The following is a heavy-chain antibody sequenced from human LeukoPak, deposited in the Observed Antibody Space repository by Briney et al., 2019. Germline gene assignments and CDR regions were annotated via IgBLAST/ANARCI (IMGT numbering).Heavy chain of an antibody. CDR3: IRDSTPGGAEY. J-gene: IGHJ4*02. CDR1: GFTFSSYS. D-gene: IGHD3-10*01. CDR2: ISSSSSYI. V-gene: IGHV3-21*04. Sequence: PRGSLRLSCAAPGFTFSSYSMNWVRQAPGKGLECISSISSSSSYIYYADSVKGRFTISRDNAKNSLYLQMNSLRAEDTAVYYCIRDSTPGGAEYGGQGTLVTVSS.